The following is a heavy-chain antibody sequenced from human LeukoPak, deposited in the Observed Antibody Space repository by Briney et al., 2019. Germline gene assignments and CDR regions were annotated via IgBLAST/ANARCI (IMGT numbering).Heavy chain of an antibody. CDR1: GDSVSSNSAA. CDR2: TYYRSKWYN. D-gene: IGHD6-19*01. V-gene: IGHV6-1*01. CDR3: ARAGTVAGPSVLDY. Sequence: SQTLSLTCAISGDSVSSNSAAWNWIRQSPSRGLEWLGRTYYRSKWYNDYAVSVKSRITINPDASKNQFSLQLNSVTPEDTAVYYCARAGTVAGPSVLDYWGQGTLVTVSS. J-gene: IGHJ4*02.